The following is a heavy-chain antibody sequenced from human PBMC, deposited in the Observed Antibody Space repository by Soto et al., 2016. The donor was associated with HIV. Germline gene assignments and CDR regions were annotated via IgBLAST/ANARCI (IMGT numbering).Heavy chain of an antibody. J-gene: IGHJ4*02. V-gene: IGHV3-49*04. D-gene: IGHD1-7*01. CDR2: IRSKVYGGTT. CDR1: GFTFDEYG. CDR3: TRGYNRNYVDYFFDY. Sequence: EVQLVESGGDLVQPGRSLRLSCTASGFTFDEYGMSWVRQAPGKGLEWVGFIRSKVYGGTTEYAASVKSRFTISRDDSKSIAYLQMNSPRIEDTAVYYCTRGYNRNYVDYFFDYWGQGTLVTVSS.